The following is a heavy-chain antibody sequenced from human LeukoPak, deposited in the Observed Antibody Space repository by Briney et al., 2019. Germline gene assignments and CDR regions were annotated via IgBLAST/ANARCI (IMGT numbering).Heavy chain of an antibody. D-gene: IGHD3-10*01. CDR3: ARGPYYYGSGSYYRYNWFDP. CDR1: GYTFTSYD. J-gene: IGHJ5*02. CDR2: MNPNSGNT. Sequence: GASVKVSCKASGYTFTSYDINWVRQATGQGLEWMGWMNPNSGNTGYAQKFQGRVTMTRNTSISTAYMELSSLRSEDTAVYYCARGPYYYGSGSYYRYNWFDPWAREPWSPSPQ. V-gene: IGHV1-8*01.